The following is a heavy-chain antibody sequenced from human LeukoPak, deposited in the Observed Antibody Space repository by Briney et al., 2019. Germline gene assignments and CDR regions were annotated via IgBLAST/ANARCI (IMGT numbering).Heavy chain of an antibody. V-gene: IGHV3-13*01. CDR3: AAPPYYYDSSGYPSPWGY. CDR2: IGTAGDT. D-gene: IGHD3-22*01. Sequence: GGSLRLSCAASGFTFSSYDMHWVRQATGKGLEWVSAIGTAGDTYYPGSVKGRFTISRENAKNSLYLQMNSLRAEDTAVYYCAAPPYYYDSSGYPSPWGYWGQGTLVTVSS. J-gene: IGHJ4*02. CDR1: GFTFSSYD.